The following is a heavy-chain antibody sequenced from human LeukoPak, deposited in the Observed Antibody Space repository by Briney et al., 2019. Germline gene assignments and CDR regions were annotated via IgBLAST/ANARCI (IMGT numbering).Heavy chain of an antibody. Sequence: GGSLRLSCAASGFTFSSSSMNWVRQAPGKGLEWISYIRTSGGVVSYTDSVRGRFTISTDSAKNSLYLQMNSLRDDDTAVYYCVRDQFYAFDVWGQGTMVTASS. J-gene: IGHJ3*01. V-gene: IGHV3-48*02. CDR2: IRTSGGVV. CDR3: VRDQFYAFDV. CDR1: GFTFSSSS.